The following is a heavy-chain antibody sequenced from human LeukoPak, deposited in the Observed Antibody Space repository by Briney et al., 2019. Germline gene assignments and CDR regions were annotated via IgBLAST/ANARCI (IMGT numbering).Heavy chain of an antibody. CDR1: GYTFTHQW. D-gene: IGHD3-10*01. CDR2: IYPRASDT. CDR3: ARHSDVIGAI. Sequence: PGESLKISCKASGYTFTHQWIGWVRQKSGSGLEWMGIIYPRASDTRYSPSFQGHVSISADTSINTAYLEWSRLEASDTAIYYCARHSDVIGAIWGQGTLVTVSS. V-gene: IGHV5-51*01. J-gene: IGHJ4*02.